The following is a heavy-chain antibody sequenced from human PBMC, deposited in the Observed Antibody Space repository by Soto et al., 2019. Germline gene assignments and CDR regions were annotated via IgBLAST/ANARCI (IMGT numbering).Heavy chain of an antibody. Sequence: ASVKVSCKASGGTFSSYAISWVRQAPGQGLEWMGWINAGNGNTKYSQKFQGRVTITRDTSASTAYMELSSLRSEDTAVYYCARDPGGIVVVPASIGYWFDPWGQGTLVTVSS. CDR3: ARDPGGIVVVPASIGYWFDP. CDR1: GGTFSSYA. D-gene: IGHD2-2*01. V-gene: IGHV1-3*01. J-gene: IGHJ5*02. CDR2: INAGNGNT.